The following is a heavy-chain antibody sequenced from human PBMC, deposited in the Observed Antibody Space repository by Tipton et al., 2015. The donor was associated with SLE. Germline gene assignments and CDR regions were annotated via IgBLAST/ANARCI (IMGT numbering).Heavy chain of an antibody. CDR2: VYHSGGT. Sequence: GLVKPSETLSLTCIVSGDSISSYYWNWIRQAPGKGLEWLGYVYHSGGTNYNPSLKSRVTISVDTSKNQFSLRLTSVTAADTAVYYCARAEMTTEGSVFYFYVDVWGKGTTVTVSS. D-gene: IGHD5-24*01. V-gene: IGHV4-59*01. CDR1: GDSISSYY. CDR3: ARAEMTTEGSVFYFYVDV. J-gene: IGHJ6*03.